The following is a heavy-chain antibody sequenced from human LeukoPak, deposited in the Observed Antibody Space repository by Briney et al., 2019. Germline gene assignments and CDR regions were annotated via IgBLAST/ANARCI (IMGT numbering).Heavy chain of an antibody. CDR2: ISYDGSNK. Sequence: GRSLRLSCAASGFTFSSYGMHWVRQAPGKGLEWVAVISYDGSNKYYADSVKGRFTISRDNSKNTLYLQMNSLRAEDTAVYYCARDLQSYFDYWGQGTLVTVSS. CDR1: GFTFSSYG. V-gene: IGHV3-30*03. CDR3: ARDLQSYFDY. J-gene: IGHJ4*02.